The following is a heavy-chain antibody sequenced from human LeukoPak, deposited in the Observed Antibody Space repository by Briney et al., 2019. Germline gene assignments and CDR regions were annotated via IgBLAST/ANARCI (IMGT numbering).Heavy chain of an antibody. V-gene: IGHV1-18*01. CDR2: ISAYNGNT. J-gene: IGHJ6*03. D-gene: IGHD1-26*01. CDR1: GYTFTSYG. Sequence: GASVKVSCKASGYTFTSYGISWVRQAPGQGLEWMGWISAYNGNTNYAQKPQGRVTMTTDTSTSTAYMELRSLRSDDTDVYYCARVVGALYYYYMDAWGKGTTVTVSS. CDR3: ARVVGALYYYYMDA.